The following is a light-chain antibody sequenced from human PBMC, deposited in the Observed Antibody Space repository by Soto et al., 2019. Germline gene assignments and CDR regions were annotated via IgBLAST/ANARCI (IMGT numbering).Light chain of an antibody. V-gene: IGKV3-11*01. CDR3: QQRSNWPPYT. CDR2: DAS. J-gene: IGKJ2*01. Sequence: EIVLTQSPATLSLSPGERATLSCRARQSVSSFLAWYQQKPGQAPRLLIYDASTRATGIPARFSGSGSGTDFTLTISSLEPEDFAVYYCQQRSNWPPYTFGQGTKLEIK. CDR1: QSVSSF.